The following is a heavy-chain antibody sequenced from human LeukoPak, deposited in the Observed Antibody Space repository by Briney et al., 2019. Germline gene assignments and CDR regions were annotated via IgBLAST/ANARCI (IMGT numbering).Heavy chain of an antibody. CDR3: ARYYYDSSGDYYFDY. J-gene: IGHJ4*02. CDR1: GGSISSGDYY. Sequence: SETLSLTCTVSGGSISSGDYYWSWIRQPPGKGLEWIGYIYYSGSTYYNPSLKSRVTISVDTSKNQFYLKLSSVTGADTAVYYCARYYYDSSGDYYFDYWGQGTQVTVSS. D-gene: IGHD3-22*01. V-gene: IGHV4-30-4*02. CDR2: IYYSGST.